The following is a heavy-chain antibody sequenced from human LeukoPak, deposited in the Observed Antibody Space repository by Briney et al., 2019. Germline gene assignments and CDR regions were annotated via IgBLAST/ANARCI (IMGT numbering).Heavy chain of an antibody. CDR3: ARAGVVSNPNSYWYFDL. Sequence: SESVYLTCNAAGGSISSYYRCWMRPPPGKGKEWIGYIYYSGSTNYNPSLESRVTISVDTSKNQFSLKLSSVTAADTAVYYCARAGVVSNPNSYWYFDLWGRGTLVTVSS. J-gene: IGHJ2*01. V-gene: IGHV4-59*01. D-gene: IGHD3-3*01. CDR2: IYYSGST. CDR1: GGSISSYY.